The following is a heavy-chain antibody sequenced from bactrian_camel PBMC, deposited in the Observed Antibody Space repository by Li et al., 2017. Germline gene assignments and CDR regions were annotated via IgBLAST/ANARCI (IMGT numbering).Heavy chain of an antibody. J-gene: IGHJ4*01. CDR2: NSVGGST. CDR1: GFSFSNYA. Sequence: DVQLVESGGGLVQPGGSLRLSCVASGFSFSNYAMSWVRQAPGKGLEWVSTNSVGGSTYYADSVKGRFTISRDNAKNTLYLQMNSLKTEDTAVYYCARPEYSDYDLKGEYNYWGQGTQVTVS. V-gene: IGHV3S31*01. CDR3: ARPEYSDYDLKGEYNY. D-gene: IGHD4*01.